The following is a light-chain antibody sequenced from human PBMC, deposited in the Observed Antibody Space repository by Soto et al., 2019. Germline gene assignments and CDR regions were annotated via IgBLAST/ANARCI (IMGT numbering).Light chain of an antibody. CDR1: QSVSNNY. J-gene: IGKJ1*01. V-gene: IGKV3-20*01. CDR2: CAS. CDR3: QQYGASPRT. Sequence: EVVLTQSPGTLSLSPRERATLSCRASQSVSNNYLAWYQHKPGQAPRLLIYCASNRAPGIPDRFSGSGSGPDFTLTISRLEPEDFAVYYCQQYGASPRTFGQGILVEVK.